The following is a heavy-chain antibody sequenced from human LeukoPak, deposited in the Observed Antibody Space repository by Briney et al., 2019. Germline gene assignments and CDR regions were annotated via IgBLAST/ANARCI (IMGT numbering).Heavy chain of an antibody. V-gene: IGHV4-59*12. CDR3: ARILMVRGVKWFDP. Sequence: SETLSLTCTVSGGSISSYYWSWIRQPPGKGQEWLGYIYYSGSTNYHPSRKSRVTISVDTSKNQFSLKLSSVPAADTAVYYCARILMVRGVKWFDPWGQGTLVTVSS. CDR1: GGSISSYY. CDR2: IYYSGST. D-gene: IGHD3-10*01. J-gene: IGHJ5*02.